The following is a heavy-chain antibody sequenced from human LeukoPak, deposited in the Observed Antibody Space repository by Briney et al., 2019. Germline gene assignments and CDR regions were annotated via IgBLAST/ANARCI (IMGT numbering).Heavy chain of an antibody. J-gene: IGHJ4*02. Sequence: GGSLRLSCAASGFTFSSYSMKWVRQAPGKGLEWVSSISSSSSYIYYADPVKGRFTISRDNAKNSLYLQMNSLRAEDTAVYYCARDRPDGIFGVVIEPDYWGQGTLVTVSS. CDR1: GFTFSSYS. D-gene: IGHD3-3*01. CDR2: ISSSSSYI. CDR3: ARDRPDGIFGVVIEPDY. V-gene: IGHV3-21*01.